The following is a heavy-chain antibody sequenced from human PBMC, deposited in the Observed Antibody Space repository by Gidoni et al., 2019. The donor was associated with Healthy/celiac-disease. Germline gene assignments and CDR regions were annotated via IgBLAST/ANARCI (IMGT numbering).Heavy chain of an antibody. CDR1: GYTFTGYY. J-gene: IGHJ3*02. D-gene: IGHD6-6*01. Sequence: QVQLVQSGAEVKKPGASVKVSCKASGYTFTGYYMHWVRQAPGQGLEWMGWINPNSGGTNYAQKFQGRVTMTRDTSISTAYMELSRLRSDDTAVYYCARGRSSIAAADAFDIWGQGTMVTVSS. V-gene: IGHV1-2*02. CDR2: INPNSGGT. CDR3: ARGRSSIAAADAFDI.